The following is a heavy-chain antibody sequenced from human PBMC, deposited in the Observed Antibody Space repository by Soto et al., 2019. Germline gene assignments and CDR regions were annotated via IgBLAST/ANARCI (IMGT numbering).Heavy chain of an antibody. V-gene: IGHV1-69*06. CDR3: ARDGGCSSTSCYRGDYYYYYGLDV. CDR2: IIPIFGTA. J-gene: IGHJ6*02. Sequence: SVKVSCKASGGTFSSYAISWVRQAPGQGLEWMGGIIPIFGTANYAQKFQGRVTITADKSTSTAYMELSSLRSEDTAVYYCARDGGCSSTSCYRGDYYYYYGLDVWGQGTTVTVSS. CDR1: GGTFSSYA. D-gene: IGHD2-2*02.